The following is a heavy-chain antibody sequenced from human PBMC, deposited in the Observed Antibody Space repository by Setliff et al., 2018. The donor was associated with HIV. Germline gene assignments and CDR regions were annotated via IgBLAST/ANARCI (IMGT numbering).Heavy chain of an antibody. CDR1: GYSFTSYW. CDR3: ARVFSAGWFDS. J-gene: IGHJ5*01. D-gene: IGHD6-13*01. V-gene: IGHV5-51*01. Sequence: GESLKISCKGSGYSFTSYWIGWVRQMPGKGLELMGIMYPGDSETRYSPSFQGQVTISADKSISSTYLQWSSLKASDTAMYYCARVFSAGWFDSWGQGTLVTVSS. CDR2: MYPGDSET.